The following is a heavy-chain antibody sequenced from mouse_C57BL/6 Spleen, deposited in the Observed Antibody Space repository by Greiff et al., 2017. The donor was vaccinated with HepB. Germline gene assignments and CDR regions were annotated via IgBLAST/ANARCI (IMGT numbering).Heavy chain of an antibody. V-gene: IGHV1-15*01. CDR3: TSGELGRDY. J-gene: IGHJ2*01. D-gene: IGHD4-1*01. CDR1: GYTFTDYE. Sequence: VKLMESGAELVRPGASVTLSCKASGYTFTDYEMHWVKQTPVHGLEWIGAIDPETGGTAYNQKFKGKAILTADKSSSTAYMELRSLTSEDSAVYYCTSGELGRDYWGQGTTLTVSS. CDR2: IDPETGGT.